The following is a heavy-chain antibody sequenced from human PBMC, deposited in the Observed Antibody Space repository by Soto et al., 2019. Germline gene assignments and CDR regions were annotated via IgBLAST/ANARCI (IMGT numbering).Heavy chain of an antibody. CDR2: IYYSGST. D-gene: IGHD6-13*01. CDR1: GGSISSYY. Sequence: SETLSLTCTVSGGSISSYYWSWIRQPPGKGLEWIGYIYYSGSTNYNPSLKSRVTISVDTSKNQFSLKLSSVTAADTAVYYCARQSAGGWGAAAGVDYWGQGTLVTVSS. J-gene: IGHJ4*02. CDR3: ARQSAGGWGAAAGVDY. V-gene: IGHV4-59*08.